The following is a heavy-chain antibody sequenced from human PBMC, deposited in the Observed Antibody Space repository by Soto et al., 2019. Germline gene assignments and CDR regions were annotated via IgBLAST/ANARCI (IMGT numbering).Heavy chain of an antibody. J-gene: IGHJ4*02. Sequence: QVQLQQWGAGLLKPSETLSLTCAVYGGSFSGYYWSWIRQPPGKGLEWIGEINHSGSTNYNPSLKSXVPISVDTSKNQFSLKLSSVTAADTAVYYCAREYGDYGVIDYWGQGTLVTVSS. CDR1: GGSFSGYY. V-gene: IGHV4-34*01. CDR3: AREYGDYGVIDY. CDR2: INHSGST. D-gene: IGHD4-17*01.